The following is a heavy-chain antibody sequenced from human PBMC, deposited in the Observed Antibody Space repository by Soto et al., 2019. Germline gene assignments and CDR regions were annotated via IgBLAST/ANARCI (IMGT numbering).Heavy chain of an antibody. CDR2: IPNNGSP. CDR1: GGSVRTGSYH. Sequence: SETLSLTCSVSGGSVRTGSYHWSWIRQPPGKGLEWIGFIPNNGSPDYNPSLKSRVVVSIDRSKNQFSLKVNSVTAADTAVYLCARIGWGGDSWGQGTLVTVSS. D-gene: IGHD7-27*01. CDR3: ARIGWGGDS. J-gene: IGHJ4*02. V-gene: IGHV4-61*01.